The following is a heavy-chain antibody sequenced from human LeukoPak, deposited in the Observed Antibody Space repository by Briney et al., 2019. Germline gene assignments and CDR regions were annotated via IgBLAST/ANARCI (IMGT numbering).Heavy chain of an antibody. Sequence: PGGSLRLSCAASGFTFSSYAMHWVRQAPGKGLEWVAFIHYDGSNNYYADSVKGRFTISRDNSKNTLYLQMNTLRADDTAVYYVAKDQGSSDWYYLDYWGQGTLVTVSS. CDR1: GFTFSSYA. CDR2: IHYDGSNN. CDR3: AKDQGSSDWYYLDY. D-gene: IGHD6-13*01. V-gene: IGHV3-30*02. J-gene: IGHJ4*02.